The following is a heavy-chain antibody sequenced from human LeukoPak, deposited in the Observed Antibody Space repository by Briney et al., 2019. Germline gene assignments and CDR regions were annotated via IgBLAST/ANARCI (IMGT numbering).Heavy chain of an antibody. D-gene: IGHD3-22*01. CDR3: AKANKPYYDSSGYYYDFDY. CDR2: ISGSGGST. Sequence: GGSLRLSCAASGFTFSSYGMSWVRQAPGKGLEWVSAISGSGGSTYYADSVKGRFTISRDNSKNTLYLQMNSLRAEDTAVYYCAKANKPYYDSSGYYYDFDYWGQGTLVTVSS. J-gene: IGHJ4*02. V-gene: IGHV3-23*01. CDR1: GFTFSSYG.